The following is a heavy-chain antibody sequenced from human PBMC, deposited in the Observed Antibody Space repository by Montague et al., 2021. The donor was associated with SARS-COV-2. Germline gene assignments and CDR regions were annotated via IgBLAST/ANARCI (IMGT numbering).Heavy chain of an antibody. CDR2: IYYSGST. Sequence: SETLSLTCTVSGGSISSYCWSWIRQPPGKGLEWIGYIYYSGSTNYNPSLKSRVTISVDTSKNQFSLKLSSVTAADTAVYYCARAPVAHITIFGVVTSFDYWGQGTLVTASS. J-gene: IGHJ4*02. V-gene: IGHV4-59*01. CDR3: ARAPVAHITIFGVVTSFDY. CDR1: GGSISSYC. D-gene: IGHD3-3*01.